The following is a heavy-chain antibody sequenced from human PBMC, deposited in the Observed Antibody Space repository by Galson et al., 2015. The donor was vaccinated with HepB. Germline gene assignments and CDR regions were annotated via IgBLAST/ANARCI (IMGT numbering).Heavy chain of an antibody. CDR3: ARAGRYSSRYFDY. CDR2: ITYSGST. D-gene: IGHD6-13*01. V-gene: IGHV4-39*02. J-gene: IGHJ4*02. CDR1: GGSISSSTFY. Sequence: SETLSLTCSVSGGSISSSTFYWGWIRQPPGKGLEWIGSITYSGSTCYNPSLRSRATISLDTSQNHFSLKLSSVTAADTAVHYCARAGRYSSRYFDYWGQGTLVAVSS.